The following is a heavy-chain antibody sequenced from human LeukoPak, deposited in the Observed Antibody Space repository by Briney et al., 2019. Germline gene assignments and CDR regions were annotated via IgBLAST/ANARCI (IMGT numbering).Heavy chain of an antibody. D-gene: IGHD3-22*01. CDR2: IYYSGST. V-gene: IGHV4-61*01. CDR1: GGTASSGSYY. Sequence: SETLSLTCTVSGGTASSGSYYWSRIRQPPGKGLEWIGYIYYSGSTNYNPSLRCRVTISVDTSKNQFSLKLSSVTAADTAVYYCARDQVYYDSSGPVVGWGQGTLVTVSS. CDR3: ARDQVYYDSSGPVVG. J-gene: IGHJ4*02.